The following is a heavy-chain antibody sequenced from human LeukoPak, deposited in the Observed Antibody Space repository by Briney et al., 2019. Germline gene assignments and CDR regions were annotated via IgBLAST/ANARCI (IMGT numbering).Heavy chain of an antibody. J-gene: IGHJ4*02. CDR2: IIPIFGTA. CDR1: GGTFSSYA. CDR3: ARSATLSGMVRGVIFEGDPFDY. D-gene: IGHD3-10*01. V-gene: IGHV1-69*05. Sequence: GSSVKVSCKASGGTFSSYAISWVRQAPGQGLEWMGRIIPIFGTANYAQRFQGRVTITTDESTSTAYMELSSLRSEDTAVYYCARSATLSGMVRGVIFEGDPFDYWGQGTLVTVSS.